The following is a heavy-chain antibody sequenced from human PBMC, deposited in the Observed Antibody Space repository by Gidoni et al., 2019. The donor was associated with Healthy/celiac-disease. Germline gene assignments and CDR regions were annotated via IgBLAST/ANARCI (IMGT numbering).Heavy chain of an antibody. Sequence: EVQLVESGGGLVQPGGSLRLSCAASGFTFSSYWMSWVRQAPGKGLEWVANIKQDGSEKYYVDSVKGRFTISRDNAKNSLYLQMNSLRAEETAVYYCRVSRSSWEPWGQGTLVTVSS. D-gene: IGHD6-13*01. CDR1: GFTFSSYW. CDR3: RVSRSSWEP. V-gene: IGHV3-7*01. J-gene: IGHJ5*02. CDR2: IKQDGSEK.